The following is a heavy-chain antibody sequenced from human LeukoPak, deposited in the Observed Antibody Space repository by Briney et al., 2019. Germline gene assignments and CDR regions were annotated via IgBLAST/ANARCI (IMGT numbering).Heavy chain of an antibody. CDR3: ARGTVTAPDY. Sequence: PVGSLRLSCAASGFSVSNTYMSWVRPAPGKGLEWVSIIYRGGNTYYADPVKGRFTISRDNSKNTLYLQMNRLRPEDTAVYYCARGTVTAPDYWGQETRATVSS. V-gene: IGHV3-53*01. CDR1: GFSVSNTY. CDR2: IYRGGNT. D-gene: IGHD2-21*02. J-gene: IGHJ4*02.